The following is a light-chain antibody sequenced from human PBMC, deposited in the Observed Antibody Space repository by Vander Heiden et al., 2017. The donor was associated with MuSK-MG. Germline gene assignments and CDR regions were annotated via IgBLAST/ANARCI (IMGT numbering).Light chain of an antibody. CDR3: QQYNRWPDT. CDR2: DAS. J-gene: IGKJ5*01. CDR1: QSVSTN. Sequence: EIVMTQSPATLSVSPGERATLSCRASQSVSTNLAWYQQKPGQAPRLLIYDASTRATGIPVRFSGSGSGTEFTLTISSLQSEDFAVYYCQQYNRWPDTFGQGTRLAIK. V-gene: IGKV3-15*01.